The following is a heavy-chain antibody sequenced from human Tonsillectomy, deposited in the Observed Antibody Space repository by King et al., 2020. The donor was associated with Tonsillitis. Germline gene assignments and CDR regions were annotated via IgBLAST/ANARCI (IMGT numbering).Heavy chain of an antibody. CDR3: ARALGALYGSGSYYPNDY. J-gene: IGHJ4*02. D-gene: IGHD3-10*01. CDR1: GFTFSSYW. CDR2: INSDGSST. V-gene: IGHV3-74*02. Sequence: VQLVESGGGLVQPGGSLRLSCAASGFTFSSYWMHWVRQVPGKGLVWVSRINSDGSSTSYADSVKGRFTISRDNAKNTLYLQMNSLRGEDTAVYYCARALGALYGSGSYYPNDYWGQGTLVTVSS.